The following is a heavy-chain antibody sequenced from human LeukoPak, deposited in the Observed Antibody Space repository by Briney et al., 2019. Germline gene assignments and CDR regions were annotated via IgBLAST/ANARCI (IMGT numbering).Heavy chain of an antibody. J-gene: IGHJ6*03. D-gene: IGHD6-19*01. CDR3: AKRYSSGWSITRNYMDV. CDR2: IKQDGSEK. Sequence: GGSLRLSCAASGFTFSRYWMSWVRQAPGKGLEWVANIKQDGSEKYYVDSVKGRFTISRDNAKNSLYLQMSSLRVEDTGVYYCAKRYSSGWSITRNYMDVWGSGTTVTVSS. V-gene: IGHV3-7*03. CDR1: GFTFSRYW.